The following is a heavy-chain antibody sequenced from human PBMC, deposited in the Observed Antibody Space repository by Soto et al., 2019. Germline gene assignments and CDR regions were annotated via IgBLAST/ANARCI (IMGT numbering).Heavy chain of an antibody. Sequence: GASVKVSCKASGHTFTSYDINWVRQITGQGLEWMGWMNPNSGNTGYAQKFQGRVTMTRNTSISTAYMELSSLRSEDTAVYYCARLFDPNIVVVPAAIFGVWFDPWGQGTLVTVSS. CDR2: MNPNSGNT. V-gene: IGHV1-8*01. J-gene: IGHJ5*02. CDR3: ARLFDPNIVVVPAAIFGVWFDP. D-gene: IGHD2-2*02. CDR1: GHTFTSYD.